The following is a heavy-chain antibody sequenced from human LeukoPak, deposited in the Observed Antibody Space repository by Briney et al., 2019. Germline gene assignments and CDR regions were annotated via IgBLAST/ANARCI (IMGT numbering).Heavy chain of an antibody. V-gene: IGHV4-39*07. Sequence: SETLSLTCTVSGFSISSSSYYWGWIRQPPGKGLEWIGSIYYSGSTYYNPSLKSRVTISVDTSKNQFSLKLSSVTAADTAVYYCARDSPELSYWGQGTLVTVSS. CDR3: ARDSPELSY. J-gene: IGHJ4*02. CDR1: GFSISSSSYY. CDR2: IYYSGST. D-gene: IGHD1-14*01.